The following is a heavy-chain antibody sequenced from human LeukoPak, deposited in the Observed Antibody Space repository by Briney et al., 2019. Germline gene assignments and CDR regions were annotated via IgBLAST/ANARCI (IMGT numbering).Heavy chain of an antibody. CDR1: GGSISSYY. CDR3: AKSLYCGGDCS. Sequence: SETLSLTCTVSGGSISSYYWSWIRQSPGKGLEWIGEIKHTGSTKYNPSLRGRVTLSLDTSKNQFSLRLTSVTAADTAVYYRAKSLYCGGDCSWGQGTLVTVSS. D-gene: IGHD2-21*02. CDR2: IKHTGST. V-gene: IGHV4-34*01. J-gene: IGHJ5*02.